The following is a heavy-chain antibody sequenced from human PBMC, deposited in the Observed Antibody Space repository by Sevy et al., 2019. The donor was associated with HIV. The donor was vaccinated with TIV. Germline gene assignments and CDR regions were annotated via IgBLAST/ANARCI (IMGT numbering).Heavy chain of an antibody. CDR2: ISGSGGST. V-gene: IGHV3-23*01. J-gene: IGHJ6*03. D-gene: IGHD1-26*01. CDR3: AKGANSGSSSYYYYYMDV. CDR1: GFTFSSYA. Sequence: GGSLRLSCAASGFTFSSYAMSWVRQAPGKGLEWVSAISGSGGSTYYADSVKGRFTISRDNSKNTLYLQMNSRRAEDTAVYYCAKGANSGSSSYYYYYMDVWGKGTTVTVSS.